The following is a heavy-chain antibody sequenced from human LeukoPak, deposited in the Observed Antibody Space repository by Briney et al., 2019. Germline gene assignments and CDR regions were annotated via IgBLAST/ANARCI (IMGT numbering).Heavy chain of an antibody. V-gene: IGHV4-59*08. Sequence: KPSETLSLTCTVSGGSISSYYWSWIRQPPGKGLEWIGYIYHSGSTNYNPSLKSRVTISVDTSKNQFSLKLNSVTAADTAVYHCARHGTGYFGSGSSYYGMDVWGQGTTVAVSS. CDR2: IYHSGST. J-gene: IGHJ6*02. D-gene: IGHD3-10*01. CDR3: ARHGTGYFGSGSSYYGMDV. CDR1: GGSISSYY.